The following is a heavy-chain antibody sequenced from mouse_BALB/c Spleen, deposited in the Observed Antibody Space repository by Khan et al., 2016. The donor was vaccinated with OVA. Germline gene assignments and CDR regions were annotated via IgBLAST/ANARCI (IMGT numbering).Heavy chain of an antibody. J-gene: IGHJ2*01. V-gene: IGHV1-7*01. Sequence: QVQLKQSGAELAKPGASVKMSCKASGYTFSNYWIHWVKQRPGQGLEWIGYINPRSGHTYYNQTFNDKATLTTDKSSSTAYMQLSSLTSEDSAVYYCARDRIDYWGQGTTLTVSS. CDR3: ARDRIDY. CDR2: INPRSGHT. CDR1: GYTFSNYW.